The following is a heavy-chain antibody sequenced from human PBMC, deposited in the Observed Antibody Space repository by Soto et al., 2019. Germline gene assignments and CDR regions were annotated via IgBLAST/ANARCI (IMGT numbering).Heavy chain of an antibody. V-gene: IGHV1-18*01. Sequence: ASVKVSCKASGYTFTSYGISWVRQAPGQGLEWMGWISAYNGNTNYAQKLQGRVTMTTDTSTSTAYMELRSLRSDDTAVYYCARSLGITMIVVEFDYWGQGTLVTVSS. D-gene: IGHD3-22*01. CDR3: ARSLGITMIVVEFDY. J-gene: IGHJ4*02. CDR2: ISAYNGNT. CDR1: GYTFTSYG.